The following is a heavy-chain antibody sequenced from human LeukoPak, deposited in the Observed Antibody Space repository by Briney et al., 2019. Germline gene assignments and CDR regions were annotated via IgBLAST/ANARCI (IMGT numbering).Heavy chain of an antibody. V-gene: IGHV4-59*01. D-gene: IGHD6-19*01. Sequence: PSETLSLTCTVSGGSMSSFYWGWFRQPPGKGLEWTGYIYYSGNTNYNPSLKSRVTISVDTSKNQFFLKLSSVTAADTAVYYCARGGWYQDYWGQGTLVTVSS. J-gene: IGHJ4*02. CDR2: IYYSGNT. CDR1: GGSMSSFY. CDR3: ARGGWYQDY.